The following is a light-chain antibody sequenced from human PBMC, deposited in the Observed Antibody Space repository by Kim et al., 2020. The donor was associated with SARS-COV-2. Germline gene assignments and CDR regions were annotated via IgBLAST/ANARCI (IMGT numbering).Light chain of an antibody. Sequence: VPPGERAPLSCRASQSVSSNLAWYQQKPGQAPRLLIYGASTRATGIPARFSGSGSGTEFTLTISSLQSEDFAVYYCQQYNNWPPHTFGQGTKLEI. CDR3: QQYNNWPPHT. CDR2: GAS. J-gene: IGKJ2*01. CDR1: QSVSSN. V-gene: IGKV3-15*01.